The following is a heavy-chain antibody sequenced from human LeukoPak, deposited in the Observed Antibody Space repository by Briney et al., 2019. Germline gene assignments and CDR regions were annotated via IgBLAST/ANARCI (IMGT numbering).Heavy chain of an antibody. CDR1: GGSISSYY. CDR3: ASPGIVGARDAFDI. V-gene: IGHV4-59*01. J-gene: IGHJ3*02. D-gene: IGHD1-26*01. Sequence: PSETLSLTCTVSGGSISSYYWSWIRQPPGKGLEWIGYIYYSGSTNYNPSLKSRVTISVDTSKNQFSLKLSSVTAADTAVYYCASPGIVGARDAFDIWGQGTMVTVSS. CDR2: IYYSGST.